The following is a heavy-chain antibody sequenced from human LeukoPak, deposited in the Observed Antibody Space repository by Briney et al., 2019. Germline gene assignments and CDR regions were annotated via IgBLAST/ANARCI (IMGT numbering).Heavy chain of an antibody. J-gene: IGHJ4*02. CDR1: GYTFNRYG. CDR3: ARGTGSGSNLVYFDY. Sequence: GASVKVSCKASGYTFNRYGISWVRQAPGQGLEWMGWISAYNGNTNYAQKVQGRVTMTTDTTTSTAYMELRSLRSDDTAVYYCARGTGSGSNLVYFDYWGQGTLVTVSS. V-gene: IGHV1-18*01. CDR2: ISAYNGNT. D-gene: IGHD3-10*01.